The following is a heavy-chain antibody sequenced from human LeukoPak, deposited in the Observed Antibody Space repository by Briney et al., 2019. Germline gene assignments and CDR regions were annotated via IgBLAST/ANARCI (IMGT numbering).Heavy chain of an antibody. CDR2: IYHSGST. Sequence: SETLSLTCTVSGYSISSGYYWGWIRQPPGKGLEWIGSIYHSGSTYYNPSLKSRVTISVDTSKNQFSLKLSSVTAADTAVYYCARDVEPDAFDIWGQGTMVTVSS. CDR3: ARDVEPDAFDI. CDR1: GYSISSGYY. D-gene: IGHD1-1*01. V-gene: IGHV4-38-2*02. J-gene: IGHJ3*02.